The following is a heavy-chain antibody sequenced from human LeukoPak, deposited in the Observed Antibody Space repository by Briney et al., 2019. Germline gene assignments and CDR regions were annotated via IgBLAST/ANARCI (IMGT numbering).Heavy chain of an antibody. CDR2: IYYSGST. CDR1: GGSISSYY. CDR3: ARNYYDSSGYQDDAFDI. D-gene: IGHD3-22*01. V-gene: IGHV4-59*01. Sequence: PPETLSLTCTVSGGSISSYYWSWIRQPPGKGLEWIGYIYYSGSTNYNPSLKSRVTISVDTSKNQFSLKLSSVTAADTAVYYCARNYYDSSGYQDDAFDIWGQGTMVTVSS. J-gene: IGHJ3*02.